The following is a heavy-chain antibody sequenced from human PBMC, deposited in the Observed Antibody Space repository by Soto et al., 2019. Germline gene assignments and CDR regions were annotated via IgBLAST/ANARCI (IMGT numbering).Heavy chain of an antibody. CDR2: IYYSGST. J-gene: IGHJ5*02. D-gene: IGHD3-3*01. CDR1: GGSISSGSYY. Sequence: LSLTCTVSGGSISSGSYYWNWIRQPPGRGLEWIGYIYYSGSTNYNPSLNSRVTISVDTSKNQFSLKLSSVTAADTAVYYCAREFSAYYDFWSGPRGWFDPWGQGTLVTVS. CDR3: AREFSAYYDFWSGPRGWFDP. V-gene: IGHV4-61*01.